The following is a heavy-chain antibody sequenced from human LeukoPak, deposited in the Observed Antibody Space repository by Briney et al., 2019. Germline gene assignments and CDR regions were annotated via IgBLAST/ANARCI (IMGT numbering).Heavy chain of an antibody. CDR1: GFIFSSYG. Sequence: PGGSLRLSCASSGFIFSSYGMYWVRQAPGKGLEWVAFIRYDGSNKYYADSVKGRFTISRDNSKNTLYLQMNSLRAEDTAVYYCAKDRYSSGWWYAFDIWGQGTMVTVSS. CDR3: AKDRYSSGWWYAFDI. V-gene: IGHV3-30*02. J-gene: IGHJ3*02. CDR2: IRYDGSNK. D-gene: IGHD6-19*01.